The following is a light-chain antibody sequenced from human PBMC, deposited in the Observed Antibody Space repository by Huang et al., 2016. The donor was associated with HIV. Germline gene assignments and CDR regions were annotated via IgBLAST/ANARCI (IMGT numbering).Light chain of an antibody. V-gene: IGKV3-11*01. CDR2: DAP. CDR1: QSVTSY. Sequence: EIVLTQSPATLSLSPGETATLSCGASQSVTSYLAWYQQKPGPSPRLLIYDAPNMATGIPASFMGSGSVAYFTLTISSLEPEDFAVYYCQQRSNWPRTFGQGTKVEIK. J-gene: IGKJ1*01. CDR3: QQRSNWPRT.